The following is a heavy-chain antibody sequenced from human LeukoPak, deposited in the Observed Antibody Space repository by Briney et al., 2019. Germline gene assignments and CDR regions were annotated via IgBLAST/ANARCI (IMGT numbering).Heavy chain of an antibody. V-gene: IGHV4-61*01. CDR3: ARLPGKYYYGSGSFT. CDR2: IYHSGST. CDR1: GGSVSSGSYY. Sequence: PSETLSLTCTVSGGSVSSGSYYWSWIRQPPGKGLEWIGEIYHSGSTNYNPSLKSRVTISVDESKNQFSLKLSSVTAADTAVYYCARLPGKYYYGSGSFTWGQGTLVTVSS. D-gene: IGHD3-10*01. J-gene: IGHJ5*02.